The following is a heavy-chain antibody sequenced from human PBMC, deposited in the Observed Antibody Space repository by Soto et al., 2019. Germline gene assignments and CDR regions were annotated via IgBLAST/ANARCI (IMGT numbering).Heavy chain of an antibody. J-gene: IGHJ4*02. CDR2: ISGSGGST. V-gene: IGHV3-23*01. CDR3: AKAGEDGSYPEY. D-gene: IGHD1-26*01. CDR1: GFTFSSYD. Sequence: EVQLLESGGGLVQPGGSLRLSCAASGFTFSSYDMSWVRQAPGEGLEWVSAISGSGGSTYYADSVKGRFTISRDNSKNTQYLEMNSLRAEDTAVYYCAKAGEDGSYPEYWGQGTLVTVSS.